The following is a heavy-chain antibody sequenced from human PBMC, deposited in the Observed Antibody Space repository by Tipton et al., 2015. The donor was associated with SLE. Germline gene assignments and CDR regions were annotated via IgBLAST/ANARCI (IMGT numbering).Heavy chain of an antibody. CDR3: ARGGRNTIFDY. V-gene: IGHV3-21*03. CDR1: GFTFSSYS. CDR2: ISSSSSYI. D-gene: IGHD3-3*01. J-gene: IGHJ4*02. Sequence: GSLRLSCAASGFTFSSYSMNWVRQAPGKGLEWVSSISSSSSYIYYADSVKGRFTFSRDNAKNSLYLQMNSLRAEDTAVYYCARGGRNTIFDYWGQGTLVTVSS.